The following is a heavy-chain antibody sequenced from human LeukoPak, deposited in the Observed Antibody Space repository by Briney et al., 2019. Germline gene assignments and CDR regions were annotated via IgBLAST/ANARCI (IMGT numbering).Heavy chain of an antibody. CDR3: ARGSMIVVVISARDLAFDI. Sequence: SQTLSLTCAVSGGSISSGGYSWSWIRQPPGKGLEWIGYIYHSGSTYYNPSLKSRVTISVDTSKNQFSLKLSSVTAADTAVYYCARGSMIVVVISARDLAFDIWGQGTMVTVSS. J-gene: IGHJ3*02. V-gene: IGHV4-30-2*01. CDR1: GGSISSGGYS. CDR2: IYHSGST. D-gene: IGHD3-22*01.